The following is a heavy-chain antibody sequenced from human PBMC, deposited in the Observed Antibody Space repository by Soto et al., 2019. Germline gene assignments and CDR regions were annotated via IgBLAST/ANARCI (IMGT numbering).Heavy chain of an antibody. D-gene: IGHD2-2*01. Sequence: ASVKVSCKASGGTFSSYTISWVRQAPGQGLEWMGRIIPILGIANYAQKFQGRVTITADKSTSTAYMELSSLRSEDTAVYYCARSSTDTSWFEPRGQGTLVTVPS. CDR1: GGTFSSYT. V-gene: IGHV1-69*02. J-gene: IGHJ5*02. CDR2: IIPILGIA. CDR3: ARSSTDTSWFEP.